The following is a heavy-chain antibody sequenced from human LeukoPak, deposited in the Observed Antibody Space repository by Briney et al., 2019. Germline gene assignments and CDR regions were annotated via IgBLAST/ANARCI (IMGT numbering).Heavy chain of an antibody. CDR1: GFTFSSYA. CDR3: AKDPRSFDS. Sequence: GGSLRLSCAASGFTFSSYAMSWVRQAPGKGVEGVSAISGSGGSTYYAASVKGRFTISRDNSKNTLYLQMNSLRAEDTAVYYCAKDPRSFDSWGQGTLVTVSS. J-gene: IGHJ4*02. V-gene: IGHV3-23*01. D-gene: IGHD5-24*01. CDR2: ISGSGGST.